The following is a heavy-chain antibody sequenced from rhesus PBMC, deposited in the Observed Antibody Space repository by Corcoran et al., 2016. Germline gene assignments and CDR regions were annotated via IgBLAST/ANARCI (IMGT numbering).Heavy chain of an antibody. CDR3: ARDGVLGFDY. CDR2: TSGSSGST. V-gene: IGHV4-65*01. CDR1: GGSISSRNC. J-gene: IGHJ4*01. D-gene: IGHD3-3*01. Sequence: QVQLQESGPGLVKPSETLSLTCAVSGGSISSRNCWSWIRQPPGKGREWSGYTSGSSGSTYYNPTLKSRVTISTDTSKNQFSLKLSSVTAADTAVYYCARDGVLGFDYWGQGVLVTVSS.